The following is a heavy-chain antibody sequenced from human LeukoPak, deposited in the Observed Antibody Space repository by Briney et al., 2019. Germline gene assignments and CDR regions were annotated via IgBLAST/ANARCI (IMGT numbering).Heavy chain of an antibody. CDR2: INSDGSST. D-gene: IGHD6-6*01. V-gene: IGHV3-74*01. Sequence: GGSLRLSCAASGFTFSSYWMHWVRQAPGKGLVWVSRINSDGSSTRYADSVKGRFTISRDNAKNTLYLQMNSLRAEDTAVYYCARDGEYGKGLFDYWGQGTLVTVSS. CDR3: ARDGEYGKGLFDY. CDR1: GFTFSSYW. J-gene: IGHJ4*02.